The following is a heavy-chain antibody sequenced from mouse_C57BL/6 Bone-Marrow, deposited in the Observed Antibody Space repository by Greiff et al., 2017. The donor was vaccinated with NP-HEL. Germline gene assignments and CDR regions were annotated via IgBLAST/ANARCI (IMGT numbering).Heavy chain of an antibody. CDR2: IYPRSGNT. CDR3: ADLLYD. CDR1: GYTFTSYG. D-gene: IGHD2-1*01. J-gene: IGHJ2*01. Sequence: QVQLKESGAELARPGASVKLSCKASGYTFTSYGISWVKQRTGQGLEWIGEIYPRSGNTYYNEKFKGKATLTADKSSSTAYMELRSLTSEDSAVYFCADLLYDWGQGTTLTVSS. V-gene: IGHV1-81*01.